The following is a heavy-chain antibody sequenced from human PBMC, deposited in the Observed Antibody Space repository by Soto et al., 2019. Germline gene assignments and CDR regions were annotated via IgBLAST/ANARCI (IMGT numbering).Heavy chain of an antibody. CDR1: GFTFSSYA. Sequence: PGGSLRLSCAASGFTFSSYAMSWVRQAPGKGLEWVSAISGSGGSTYYADSVKGRFTISRDNSKNTLYLQMNSLRAEETAVYYCAKVPGCVDYDILTGPKYYFDYWGQGTLVTVSS. CDR3: AKVPGCVDYDILTGPKYYFDY. V-gene: IGHV3-23*01. D-gene: IGHD3-9*01. J-gene: IGHJ4*02. CDR2: ISGSGGST.